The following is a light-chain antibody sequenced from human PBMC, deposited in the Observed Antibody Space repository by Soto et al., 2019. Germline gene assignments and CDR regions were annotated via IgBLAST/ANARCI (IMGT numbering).Light chain of an antibody. V-gene: IGKV3-20*01. Sequence: EIVLTQSPDTLSLSPGERATLSCRASEPIRNTFLAWYRQKPGQAPRLLIYVASSRAIGIPDRFSGSGSGSDYTLTITRLEPEDFALYYCHQYGDSPLTFGGGTKVEIK. J-gene: IGKJ4*01. CDR3: HQYGDSPLT. CDR1: EPIRNTF. CDR2: VAS.